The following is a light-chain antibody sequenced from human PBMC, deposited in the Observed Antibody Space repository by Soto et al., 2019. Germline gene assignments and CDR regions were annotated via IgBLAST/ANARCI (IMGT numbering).Light chain of an antibody. Sequence: EIVMTQSPAAVSVPPRERATLSCRASQSVYSNLAWYQQKPGQAPRLLIFGTSTRATGVPARFSGSGSGTEFTLTISSLQSEDFAIYYCQQYNDLPPITFAQGTRLENK. CDR1: QSVYSN. CDR3: QQYNDLPPIT. J-gene: IGKJ5*01. CDR2: GTS. V-gene: IGKV3-15*01.